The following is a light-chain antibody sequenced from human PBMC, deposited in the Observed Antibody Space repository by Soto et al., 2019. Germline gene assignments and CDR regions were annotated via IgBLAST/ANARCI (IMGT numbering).Light chain of an antibody. Sequence: EFVLTQSPATLSLSPGERATLSCGASQSLSNSYLAWYQQQPGLAPRLLIYATSRRATGIPDRFSGSGSDTDFPLTISRLEPEDFGVYFFPHYGGSRGTVGQGNKVEIK. CDR3: PHYGGSRGT. J-gene: IGKJ1*01. V-gene: IGKV3D-20*01. CDR1: QSLSNSY. CDR2: ATS.